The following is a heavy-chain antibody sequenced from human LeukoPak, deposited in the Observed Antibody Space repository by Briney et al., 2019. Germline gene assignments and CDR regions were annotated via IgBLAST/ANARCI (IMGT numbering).Heavy chain of an antibody. CDR2: LSGSGGST. D-gene: IGHD2-2*02. J-gene: IGHJ4*02. CDR3: AKVPGYCSSTTCYTGSGVDY. V-gene: IGHV3-23*01. Sequence: PGGSLRLSCAASGFTFSSYAMSWVRQAPGEGLEWVSFLSGSGGSTFYADSVKGRFTVSRDNSKNTLYLQMNSLRAEDTAVYYCAKVPGYCSSTTCYTGSGVDYWGQGTLVTVSS. CDR1: GFTFSSYA.